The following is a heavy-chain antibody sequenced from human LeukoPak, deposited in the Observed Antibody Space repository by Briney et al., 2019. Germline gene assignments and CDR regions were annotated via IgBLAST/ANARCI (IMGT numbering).Heavy chain of an antibody. Sequence: GGSLRLSCAASGFTFSSYSMNWVRQAPGKGLEWVSSISSSSSYIYYADSVKGRFTISRDNAKNSLYLQMNSLRAEDTAVYYCARDPGLVYYYYGMDVWGQGTTVTVSS. J-gene: IGHJ6*02. CDR2: ISSSSSYI. V-gene: IGHV3-21*01. D-gene: IGHD1-26*01. CDR1: GFTFSSYS. CDR3: ARDPGLVYYYYGMDV.